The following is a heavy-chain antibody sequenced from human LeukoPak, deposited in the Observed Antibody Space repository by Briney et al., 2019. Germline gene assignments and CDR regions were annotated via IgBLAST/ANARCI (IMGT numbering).Heavy chain of an antibody. D-gene: IGHD3-10*01. J-gene: IGHJ5*01. Sequence: GGSLRLSCAASGFTLSSHSMKWVRQAPGKGLEWVAYIHTDQTIQYYADSVKGRFTISRDNSKNTLYLQMKTLRSEDTAVYYCGYYNSGSYSTPDSWGQGTQVTVSS. CDR3: GYYNSGSYSTPDS. V-gene: IGHV3-30*02. CDR2: IHTDQTIQ. CDR1: GFTLSSHS.